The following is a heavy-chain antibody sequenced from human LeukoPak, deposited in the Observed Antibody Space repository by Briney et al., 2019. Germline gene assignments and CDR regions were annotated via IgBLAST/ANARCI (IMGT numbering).Heavy chain of an antibody. CDR1: GGSISSYY. D-gene: IGHD2-2*01. J-gene: IGHJ3*02. CDR3: ARDLIAGYCSSTSCYDDAFDI. V-gene: IGHV4-59*01. CDR2: IYYSGST. Sequence: SETLSLTCTVSGGSISSYYWGCIRQPPGEGLGWIGYIYYSGSTNYNPSLKSRVTISVDTSKNHFCLKLSSVTAADTAVYYCARDLIAGYCSSTSCYDDAFDIWGQGTMVTVSS.